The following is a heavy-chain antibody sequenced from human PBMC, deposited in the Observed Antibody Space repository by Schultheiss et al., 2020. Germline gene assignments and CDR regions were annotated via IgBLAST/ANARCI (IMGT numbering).Heavy chain of an antibody. V-gene: IGHV3-23*01. CDR1: GFTFSSYA. Sequence: GGSLRLSCAASGFTFSSYAMSWVRQAPGKGLEWVSAISGSGGSTYYADSVKGRFTISRDNSKNTLYLQMNSLRAEDTAVYYCAKNRLGDCSGGSCYRTGGYYYYMDVWGKGTTVTVSS. CDR2: ISGSGGST. D-gene: IGHD2-15*01. CDR3: AKNRLGDCSGGSCYRTGGYYYYMDV. J-gene: IGHJ6*03.